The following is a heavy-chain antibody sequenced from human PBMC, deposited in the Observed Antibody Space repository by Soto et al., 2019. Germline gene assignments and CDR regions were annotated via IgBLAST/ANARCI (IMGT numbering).Heavy chain of an antibody. Sequence: GGSLRLSCAASGFTFSNYAMSWVRQAPGRGLEWVSTVSGGGSSTFHADSVKGRFTISRDNSKNTLYLQINSLRAEDTAVYYCSRGAGPVSAINFDYWGQGTLVTVS. V-gene: IGHV3-23*01. D-gene: IGHD5-12*01. J-gene: IGHJ4*02. CDR3: SRGAGPVSAINFDY. CDR2: VSGGGSST. CDR1: GFTFSNYA.